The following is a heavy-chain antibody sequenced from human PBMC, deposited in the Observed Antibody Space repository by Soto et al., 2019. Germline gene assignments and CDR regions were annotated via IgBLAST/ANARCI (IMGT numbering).Heavy chain of an antibody. V-gene: IGHV1-69*12. CDR2: IIPIFGTA. J-gene: IGHJ4*02. CDR3: ASTDCTIGVCYIIGGN. D-gene: IGHD2-8*01. Sequence: QVQLVQSGAEVKKPGSSVKVSCKASGGTFGSYAISWVRQAPGQGLEWMGGIIPIFGTANYAQKFQGRVTITADESTSTAYMELSSLRSEDTAVYYCASTDCTIGVCYIIGGNWGQGTLVTVSS. CDR1: GGTFGSYA.